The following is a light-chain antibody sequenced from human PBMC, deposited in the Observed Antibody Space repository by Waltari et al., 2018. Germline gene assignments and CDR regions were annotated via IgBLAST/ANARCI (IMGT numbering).Light chain of an antibody. CDR3: QQHYYTPPT. CDR2: WAS. V-gene: IGKV4-1*01. J-gene: IGKJ1*01. CDR1: QSVLYNSNNKNY. Sequence: DIVMTQSPDSLAVSLGERATINCKSSQSVLYNSNNKNYLAWYQQKPGQPPKLLIYWASTRESGVPDRFSGSGSGKDFTLSISSLQAEDVAVYYCQQHYYTPPTFGQGTKVEIK.